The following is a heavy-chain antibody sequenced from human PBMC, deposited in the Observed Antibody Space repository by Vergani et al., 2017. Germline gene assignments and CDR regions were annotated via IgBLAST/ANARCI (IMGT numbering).Heavy chain of an antibody. J-gene: IGHJ4*02. D-gene: IGHD2-2*01. Sequence: EVQLVESGGGLVKPGGSLRLSCAASGFTFSNAWMSWVRQAPGKGLEWLGRIKSKTDGGTTDYAARVKGRFTISRDDSKNTLYLQMNSLKTEDTAVYYCTTVGAGVPAARLNYWGQGTLVTVSS. V-gene: IGHV3-15*01. CDR1: GFTFSNAW. CDR2: IKSKTDGGTT. CDR3: TTVGAGVPAARLNY.